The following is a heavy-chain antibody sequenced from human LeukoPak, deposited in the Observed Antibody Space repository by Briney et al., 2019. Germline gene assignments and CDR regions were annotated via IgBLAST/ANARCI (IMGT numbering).Heavy chain of an antibody. V-gene: IGHV4-39*02. Sequence: PSETLSLTCTVSGGSISSSSYYWGWIRQPPGKGLEWIGSIYYSGSTYYNPSLKSRVTISVDTSKNQFSLKLSSVTAADTAVYYCAREDKGPIAAAGDDAFDIWGQGTMVTVSS. J-gene: IGHJ3*02. CDR3: AREDKGPIAAAGDDAFDI. CDR1: GGSISSSSYY. CDR2: IYYSGST. D-gene: IGHD6-13*01.